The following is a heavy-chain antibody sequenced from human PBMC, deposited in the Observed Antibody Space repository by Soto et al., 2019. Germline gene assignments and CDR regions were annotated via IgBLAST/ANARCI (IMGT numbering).Heavy chain of an antibody. CDR2: INPSGGST. V-gene: IGHV1-46*01. D-gene: IGHD3-3*01. J-gene: IGHJ6*02. CDR3: ARDPSYDFWSGYYYYYYVMDV. CDR1: GYTFTSYY. Sequence: GASVKVSCKASGYTFTSYYMHWVRQAPGQGLEWMGIINPSGGSTSYAQKFQGRVTMTRDTSTSTVYMELSSLRSEDTAVYYCARDPSYDFWSGYYYYYYVMDVWGQGTTVTVSS.